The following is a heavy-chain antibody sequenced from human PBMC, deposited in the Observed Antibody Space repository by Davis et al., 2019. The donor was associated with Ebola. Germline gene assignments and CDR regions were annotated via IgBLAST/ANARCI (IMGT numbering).Heavy chain of an antibody. V-gene: IGHV3-48*03. CDR3: AKDGPFYY. J-gene: IGHJ4*02. CDR2: ISSVGSTI. Sequence: GESLKISCAASGFIFSNYEMNWVRQAPGKGLEWISYISSVGSTIYYADSVKGRFTISRDNSKNTLYLQKNSLRAEDTAVYYCAKDGPFYYWGQGTLVTVSS. CDR1: GFIFSNYE.